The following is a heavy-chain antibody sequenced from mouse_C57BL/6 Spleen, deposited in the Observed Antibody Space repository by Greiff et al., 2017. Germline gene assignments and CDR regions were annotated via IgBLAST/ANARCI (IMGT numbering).Heavy chain of an antibody. D-gene: IGHD2-3*01. CDR2: ISSGGDYI. J-gene: IGHJ4*01. CDR3: TIYDGYYGYAMDY. V-gene: IGHV5-9-1*02. Sequence: EVMLVESGEGLVKPGGSLKLSCAASGFTFSSYAMSWVRQTPEKRLEWVAYISSGGDYIYYADTVKGRFTISRDNARNTLYLQMSSLKSEDTAMYYCTIYDGYYGYAMDYWGQGTSVTVSS. CDR1: GFTFSSYA.